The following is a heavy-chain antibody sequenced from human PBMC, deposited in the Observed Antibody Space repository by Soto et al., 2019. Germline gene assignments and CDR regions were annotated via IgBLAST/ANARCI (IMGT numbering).Heavy chain of an antibody. Sequence: GSLRLSSAASGLTFSSFEMNWVRQAPGKGLEWVSYISSSGTTKYYPDSVKGRFTISRDNAKSSLYLQMDSLRVEDTAVYFCARLSIAARRRYFDYWGQGTLVTVSS. CDR2: ISSSGTTK. CDR1: GLTFSSFE. CDR3: ARLSIAARRRYFDY. J-gene: IGHJ4*02. V-gene: IGHV3-48*03. D-gene: IGHD6-6*01.